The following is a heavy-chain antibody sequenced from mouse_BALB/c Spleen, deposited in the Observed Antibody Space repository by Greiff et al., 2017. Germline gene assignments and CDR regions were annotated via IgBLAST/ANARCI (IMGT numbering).Heavy chain of an antibody. J-gene: IGHJ3*01. V-gene: IGHV14-1*02. D-gene: IGHD2-12*01. CDR3: ASSAYYREPFAY. Sequence: EVQLQPTGAELVRPGALVKLSCKASGFYIKDYYMPWVKQRPEQGLGWIGWIDPENGNTIYDPKFQGKGSITADTSSNTAYLQLSSLTSEDTAVYYCASSAYYREPFAYWGQGTLVTVSA. CDR2: IDPENGNT. CDR1: GFYIKDYY.